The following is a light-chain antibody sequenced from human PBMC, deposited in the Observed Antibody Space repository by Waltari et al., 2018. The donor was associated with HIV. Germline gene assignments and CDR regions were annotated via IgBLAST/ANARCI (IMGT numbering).Light chain of an antibody. J-gene: IGKJ2*01. CDR1: QSVSSNY. CDR2: DAS. Sequence: EIVLTQSPGTLSLSSGERATLSCRTSQSVSSNYLAWYQQKPGQAPRLLIYDASSSATGIPDRVSRSGSGTDYTLTISRLEPEDFAVYYCQQYGMLPRNFGRATKLEIK. CDR3: QQYGMLPRN. V-gene: IGKV3-20*01.